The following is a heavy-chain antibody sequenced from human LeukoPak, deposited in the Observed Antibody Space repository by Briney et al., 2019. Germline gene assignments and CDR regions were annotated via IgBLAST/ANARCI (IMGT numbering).Heavy chain of an antibody. V-gene: IGHV3-30*04. CDR2: ISYDGSNK. D-gene: IGHD4-17*01. Sequence: PGGSLRLSCSASGFTFKSYAMHWVRQAPGKGLEWVAVISYDGSNKYYADSVKGRFTISRDNSKNTLYLQMNSLRAEDTAVYYCARTRDYGDYGSLNFDYWGQGTLVTVSS. CDR1: GFTFKSYA. CDR3: ARTRDYGDYGSLNFDY. J-gene: IGHJ4*02.